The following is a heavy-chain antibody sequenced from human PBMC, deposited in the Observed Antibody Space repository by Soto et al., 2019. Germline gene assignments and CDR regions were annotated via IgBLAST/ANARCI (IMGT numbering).Heavy chain of an antibody. D-gene: IGHD3-16*02. CDR1: GGSISSSSYY. CDR2: IYYSGST. CDR3: ARDRVITFGGVIVLKNPFDP. V-gene: IGHV4-39*07. J-gene: IGHJ5*02. Sequence: SETLSLTCTVSGGSISSSSYYWGWIRQPPGKGLEWIGSIYYSGSTYYNPSLKSRVTISVDTSKNQFSLKLSSVTAADTAVYYCARDRVITFGGVIVLKNPFDPWGQGTLVTVSS.